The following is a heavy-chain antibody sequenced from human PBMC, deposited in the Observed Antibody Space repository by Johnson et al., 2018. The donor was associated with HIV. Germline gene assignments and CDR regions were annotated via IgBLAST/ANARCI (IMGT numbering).Heavy chain of an antibody. J-gene: IGHJ3*02. CDR3: TTGPGGATKGGGAFDI. Sequence: VQLVESGGGLVKPGGSLRVSCAASGFTFNRAWMSWVRQAPGKGLEWVGRVKSITDGGTTDYTAPVTGRFTITRDDSKNTLYVLMNSLKTDDTAVYYCTTGPGGATKGGGAFDIWGLGTMVTVSS. V-gene: IGHV3-15*01. CDR1: GFTFNRAW. D-gene: IGHD1-26*01. CDR2: VKSITDGGTT.